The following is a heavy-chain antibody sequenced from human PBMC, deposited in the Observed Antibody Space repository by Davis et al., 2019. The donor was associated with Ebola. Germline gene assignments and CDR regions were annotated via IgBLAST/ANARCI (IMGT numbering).Heavy chain of an antibody. J-gene: IGHJ6*02. CDR3: ARAGKLGGMDV. D-gene: IGHD7-27*01. CDR1: GYTFTSYA. CDR2: INAGNGYT. Sequence: AASVQVSCKASGYTFTSYALHWVRQAPGHRLEWMGWINAGNGYTKYSQNFQDRVTITRDTSASTAYMELSSLRSEDTAVYYCARAGKLGGMDVWGQGSTVTVSS. V-gene: IGHV1-3*01.